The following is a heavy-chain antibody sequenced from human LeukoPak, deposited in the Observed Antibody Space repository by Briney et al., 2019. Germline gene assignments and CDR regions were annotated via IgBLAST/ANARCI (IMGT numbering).Heavy chain of an antibody. Sequence: SETLSLTCTVSRGSVTSYYWSWIRQPPGKGLEWIGDVYFSGDTKYNPSLQSRVTISLDTSQNQFSLKLTSVNAADTAVYYCARAALVGATLFDWGQGTLVTVSS. CDR2: VYFSGDT. J-gene: IGHJ4*02. V-gene: IGHV4-59*02. CDR3: ARAALVGATLFD. CDR1: RGSVTSYY. D-gene: IGHD1-26*01.